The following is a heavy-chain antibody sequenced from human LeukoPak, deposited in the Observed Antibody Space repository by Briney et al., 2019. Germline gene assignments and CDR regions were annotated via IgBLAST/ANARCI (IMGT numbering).Heavy chain of an antibody. CDR2: FDPEDGET. Sequence: ASVKVSCKVSGYTLTELSMHWVRHAPGKGLEWMGGFDPEDGETIYAQKFQGRVTMTEDTSTDTAYRELSSLRSEDTAVYYCATRIYCSSTSCYGNFDYWGQGTLVTVSS. CDR1: GYTLTELS. D-gene: IGHD2-2*01. J-gene: IGHJ4*02. V-gene: IGHV1-24*01. CDR3: ATRIYCSSTSCYGNFDY.